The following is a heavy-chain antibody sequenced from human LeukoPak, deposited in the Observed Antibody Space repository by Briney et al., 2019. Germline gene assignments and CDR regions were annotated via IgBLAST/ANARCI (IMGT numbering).Heavy chain of an antibody. Sequence: SETLSLTCTVSGGSISSYYWSWIRQPPGKGLEWIGYIYYSGSTNYNPSLKSRVTISVDTSKNQFSLKLSSVTAADTAVYYCVRMVRGVPYYYYYYMDVWGKGTTVTVSS. CDR1: GGSISSYY. CDR2: IYYSGST. J-gene: IGHJ6*03. V-gene: IGHV4-59*01. CDR3: VRMVRGVPYYYYYYMDV. D-gene: IGHD3-10*01.